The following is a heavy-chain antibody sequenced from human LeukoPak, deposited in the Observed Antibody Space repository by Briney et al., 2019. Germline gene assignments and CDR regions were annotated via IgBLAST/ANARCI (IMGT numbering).Heavy chain of an antibody. D-gene: IGHD2-2*01. Sequence: SETLSLTCTVSGGSISSYYWSWIRQPPGKGLEWIGYIYYSGSTNYNPSLKSRVTISVDTSKNQFSLKLSSVTAADTAVYYCARLGCSSTSCYRSYYYYGMDVWDQGTTVTVSS. CDR2: IYYSGST. CDR3: ARLGCSSTSCYRSYYYYGMDV. J-gene: IGHJ6*02. CDR1: GGSISSYY. V-gene: IGHV4-59*08.